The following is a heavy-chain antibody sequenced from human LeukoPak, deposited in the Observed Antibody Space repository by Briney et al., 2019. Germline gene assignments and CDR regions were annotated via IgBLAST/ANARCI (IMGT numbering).Heavy chain of an antibody. CDR2: ISGSGGST. D-gene: IGHD5-18*01. J-gene: IGHJ6*02. V-gene: IGHV3-23*01. CDR1: GFTFSSYA. CDR3: AKPIQLWLQDYYYGMDV. Sequence: PGGSLRLSCAASGFTFSSYAMSWVRQAPGKGLEWVSAISGSGGSTYYADSVKGRFTISRDNSKNTLYLQMNGLRAEDTAVYYCAKPIQLWLQDYYYGMDVWGQGTTVTVSS.